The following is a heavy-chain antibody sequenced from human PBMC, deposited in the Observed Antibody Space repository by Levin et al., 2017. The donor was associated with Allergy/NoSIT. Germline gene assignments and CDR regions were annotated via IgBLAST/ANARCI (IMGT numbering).Heavy chain of an antibody. CDR2: IWYDGSNK. Sequence: GESLKISCAASGFTFSSYGMHWVRQAPGKGLEWVAVIWYDGSNKYYADSVKGRFTISRDNSKNTLYLQMNSLRAEDTAVYYCASESSAAGFDYWGQGTLVTVSS. CDR1: GFTFSSYG. V-gene: IGHV3-33*01. D-gene: IGHD6-13*01. J-gene: IGHJ4*02. CDR3: ASESSAAGFDY.